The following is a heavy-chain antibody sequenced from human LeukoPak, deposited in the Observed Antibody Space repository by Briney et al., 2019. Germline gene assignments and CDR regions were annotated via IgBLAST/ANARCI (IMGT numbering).Heavy chain of an antibody. CDR3: ARPSSYSGAWGSDH. CDR1: GFSFSSYW. Sequence: GSLRLSCVTSGFSFSSYWMSWVRQAPGKGLEWVANINLDGSERNYVDSVEGRLTISRDNAKNLLYLEMNSLRADDTAVYYCARPSSYSGAWGSDHWGQGTLVTVGS. J-gene: IGHJ4*02. CDR2: INLDGSER. D-gene: IGHD2-21*01. V-gene: IGHV3-7*01.